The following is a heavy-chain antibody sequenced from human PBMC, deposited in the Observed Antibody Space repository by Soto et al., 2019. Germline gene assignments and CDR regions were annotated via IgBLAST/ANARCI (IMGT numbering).Heavy chain of an antibody. V-gene: IGHV3-30-3*01. CDR2: ISYDGSNK. J-gene: IGHJ4*02. CDR1: GLTFSSYA. Sequence: GGSLRLSCTASGLTFSSYAMHWVRQARGKGLEWVAVISYDGSNKYYADSVKGRFTISRDNSKNTLYLQMNSLRAEDTAVYYCARDLYDSSGYRLDYWGQGALVTVSS. D-gene: IGHD3-22*01. CDR3: ARDLYDSSGYRLDY.